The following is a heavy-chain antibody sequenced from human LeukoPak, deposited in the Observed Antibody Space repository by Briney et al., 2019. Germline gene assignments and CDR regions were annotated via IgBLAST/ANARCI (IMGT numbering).Heavy chain of an antibody. CDR1: GYTFTCYG. V-gene: IGHV1-18*01. Sequence: GASVKVSCKASGYTFTCYGISWVRQAPGQGLEWMGWISAYNGNTNYAQKLQGRVTMTTDTSTSTAYMELRSLRSDDTAVYYCARDFISAVAGQYNWFDPWGQGTLVTVSS. J-gene: IGHJ5*02. CDR3: ARDFISAVAGQYNWFDP. D-gene: IGHD6-19*01. CDR2: ISAYNGNT.